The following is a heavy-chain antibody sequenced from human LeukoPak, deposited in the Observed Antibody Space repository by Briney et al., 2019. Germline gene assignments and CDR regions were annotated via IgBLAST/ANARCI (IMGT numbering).Heavy chain of an antibody. J-gene: IGHJ4*02. CDR3: AKAVSSGTGTYYFDY. CDR2: ISWNSATI. Sequence: GGAPRISCAASGFTFDDFAMQWGREAPGKGPEWVSGISWNSATIDYADSVKGRFSISRDNSKNYLYLQMNSLRAEDTAFYYCAKAVSSGTGTYYFDYWGQGTLVTVSS. D-gene: IGHD6-19*01. V-gene: IGHV3-9*01. CDR1: GFTFDDFA.